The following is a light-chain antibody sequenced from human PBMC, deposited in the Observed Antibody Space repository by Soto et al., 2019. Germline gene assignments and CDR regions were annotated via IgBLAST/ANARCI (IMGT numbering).Light chain of an antibody. V-gene: IGLV1-40*01. CDR3: QSYGTRLRV. CDR2: GNS. Sequence: QSVLTQPPSVSGAPGQRVTISCTGSSSNIGAGYDVHWYQQLPGTAPKLLIYGNSNRPSGVPDRFSGSKSGTSASLAITGLQAEDEADYYCQSYGTRLRVFGGGTKLTVL. CDR1: SSNIGAGYD. J-gene: IGLJ2*01.